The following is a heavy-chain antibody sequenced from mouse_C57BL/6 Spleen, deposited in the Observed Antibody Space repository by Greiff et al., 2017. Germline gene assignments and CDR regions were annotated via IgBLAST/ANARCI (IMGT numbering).Heavy chain of an antibody. D-gene: IGHD2-1*01. J-gene: IGHJ3*01. V-gene: IGHV1-55*01. CDR3: ARSHYGNYGGFAY. CDR2: IYTGSGST. CDR1: GYTFTSYW. Sequence: VQLQQPGAELVKPGASVKMSCKASGYTFTSYWLTWVKQRPGQGLEWLGDIYTGSGSTNYNEKFKSKATLTVDTSSSTAYMQLSSLTSEDSAFYYCARSHYGNYGGFAYWGQGTLVTVSA.